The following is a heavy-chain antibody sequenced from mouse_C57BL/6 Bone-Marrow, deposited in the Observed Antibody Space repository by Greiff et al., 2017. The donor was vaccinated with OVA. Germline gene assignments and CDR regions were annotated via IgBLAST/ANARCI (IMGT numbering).Heavy chain of an antibody. Sequence: VQLQQSGAELVRPGASVKLSCTASGFNIKDDYMHWVKQRPEQGLEWIGWIDPENGDTEYASKFQGKATITADTSSNTAYLQLSSLTSEDTAVYYWTREGAAQATGAMDYWGQGTSVTVSS. CDR3: TREGAAQATGAMDY. D-gene: IGHD3-2*02. V-gene: IGHV14-4*01. J-gene: IGHJ4*01. CDR2: IDPENGDT. CDR1: GFNIKDDY.